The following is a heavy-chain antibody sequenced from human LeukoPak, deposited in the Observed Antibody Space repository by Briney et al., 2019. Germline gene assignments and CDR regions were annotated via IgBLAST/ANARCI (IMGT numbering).Heavy chain of an antibody. V-gene: IGHV3-23*01. CDR3: AKDVQRGGAWYY. J-gene: IGHJ4*02. CDR1: GFTFCSYA. Sequence: PGGSLRLSCAASGFTFCSYAMRWVRRAPGKGREWVPAFSGSGGNTYYADSVKGLFTISRDNSKNTLYLQMNSLRAEDQDVYYCAKDVQRGGAWYYWGQGTLVTVSS. D-gene: IGHD2-21*02. CDR2: FSGSGGNT.